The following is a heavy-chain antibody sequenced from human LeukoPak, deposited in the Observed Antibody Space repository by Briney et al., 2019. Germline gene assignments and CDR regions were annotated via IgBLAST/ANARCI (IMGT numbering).Heavy chain of an antibody. CDR2: ISSSSSYI. CDR1: GFTFSSYT. V-gene: IGHV3-21*04. Sequence: GGSLRLSCAASGFTFSSYTMNWVRQAPGKVLEMVSSISSSSSYIYYAESVKGRFTISRDNARNSLYLEMNSLRAEDTAVYYCAKDVRPGYSSGGHFDYWGQGTLVTVSS. CDR3: AKDVRPGYSSGGHFDY. D-gene: IGHD6-19*01. J-gene: IGHJ4*02.